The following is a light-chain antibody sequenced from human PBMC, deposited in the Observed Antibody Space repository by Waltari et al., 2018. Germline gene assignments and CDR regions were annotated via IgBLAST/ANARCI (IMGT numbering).Light chain of an antibody. Sequence: QSALTQPASVSGSPGQSIPISCTGTSSDVGSYNLVSWYQQHPGKAPKLMIYGVRKRPSGVSNRFSGSKSGNTASLTISGLQAEDEADYYCCSYAGSSTFDVVFGGGTKLTVL. CDR3: CSYAGSSTFDVV. CDR2: GVR. J-gene: IGLJ2*01. CDR1: SSDVGSYNL. V-gene: IGLV2-23*02.